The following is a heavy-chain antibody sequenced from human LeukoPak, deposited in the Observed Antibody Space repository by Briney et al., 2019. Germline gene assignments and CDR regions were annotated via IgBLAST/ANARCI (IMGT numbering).Heavy chain of an antibody. CDR3: AKLPTPYYYDSSGYYSNELDY. CDR1: GFTFSSYG. CDR2: ISYDGSNK. Sequence: PGGSLRLSCAASGFTFSSYGMHWVRQAPGKGLEWVAVISYDGSNKYYADSVKGRFTISRDNSKNTLYLQMNSLRAEDTAVYYCAKLPTPYYYDSSGYYSNELDYWGQGTLVTVSS. V-gene: IGHV3-30*18. D-gene: IGHD3-22*01. J-gene: IGHJ4*02.